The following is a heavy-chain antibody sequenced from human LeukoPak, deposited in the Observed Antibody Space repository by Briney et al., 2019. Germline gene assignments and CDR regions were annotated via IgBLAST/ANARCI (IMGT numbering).Heavy chain of an antibody. V-gene: IGHV3-21*01. CDR1: GLTFSSYS. D-gene: IGHD2-2*01. Sequence: GGSLRLSCVASGLTFSSYSMNWVRQAPGKGLEWVSSISSSSSYIYYADSVKGRFTISRDNAKNSLYLQMNSLRAEDTAVYYCARGDRDLYCSSTSCYPVLGGQGTLVTVSS. CDR3: ARGDRDLYCSSTSCYPVL. CDR2: ISSSSSYI. J-gene: IGHJ4*02.